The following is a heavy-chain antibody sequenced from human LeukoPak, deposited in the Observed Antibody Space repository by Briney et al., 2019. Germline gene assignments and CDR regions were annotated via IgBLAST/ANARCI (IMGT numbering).Heavy chain of an antibody. J-gene: IGHJ4*02. D-gene: IGHD6-19*01. Sequence: TGGSLRLSCAASGFTFSNYNMNWVRQVPGKGLEWVSYISSDANTIHYGDSVKGRFTISRDNAKNSLYLEMNSLRVGDTAVYYCARAASGWYVFDFWGQGTLVTVSS. CDR1: GFTFSNYN. CDR2: ISSDANTI. CDR3: ARAASGWYVFDF. V-gene: IGHV3-48*01.